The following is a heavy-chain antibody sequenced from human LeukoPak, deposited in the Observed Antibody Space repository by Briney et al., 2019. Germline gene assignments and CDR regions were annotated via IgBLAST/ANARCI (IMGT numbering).Heavy chain of an antibody. J-gene: IGHJ4*02. D-gene: IGHD3-16*01. CDR2: ISAYNGNT. Sequence: GASVKVSCKASGYTFTSYGISWVRQAPGQGLEWMGWISAYNGNTNYAQKLQGRVTMTTDTSTSTAYMELRSLRSDDTAVYYCARDRGEWYPALLFDYWGQGTLVTVSS. CDR3: ARDRGEWYPALLFDY. CDR1: GYTFTSYG. V-gene: IGHV1-18*01.